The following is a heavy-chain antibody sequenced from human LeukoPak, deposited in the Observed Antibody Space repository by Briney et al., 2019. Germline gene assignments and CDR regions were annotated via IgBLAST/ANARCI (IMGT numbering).Heavy chain of an antibody. CDR2: IIPILGIA. Sequence: SVKVSCKASGVTFSSYAISWVRQAPGQGLEWMGRIIPILGIANYAQKFQGRVTITADKSTSTAYMELSSLRSEDTAVYYCARLQKSGTWGQGTLVTVSS. J-gene: IGHJ5*02. V-gene: IGHV1-69*04. CDR3: ARLQKSGT. CDR1: GVTFSSYA. D-gene: IGHD3-10*01.